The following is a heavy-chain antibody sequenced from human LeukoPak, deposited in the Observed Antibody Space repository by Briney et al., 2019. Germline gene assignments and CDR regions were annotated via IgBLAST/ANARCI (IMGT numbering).Heavy chain of an antibody. V-gene: IGHV3-23*01. Sequence: GGSLRLSCAASGFTFSSYAMSWVRQAPGKGLEWVSAISGSGGSTYYADSVKGRFTISGDNSKNTLYLQMNSLRAEDTAVYYCAKDRLPYCSSTSCYWRYAFDIWGQGTMVTVSS. CDR2: ISGSGGST. J-gene: IGHJ3*02. CDR3: AKDRLPYCSSTSCYWRYAFDI. D-gene: IGHD2-2*01. CDR1: GFTFSSYA.